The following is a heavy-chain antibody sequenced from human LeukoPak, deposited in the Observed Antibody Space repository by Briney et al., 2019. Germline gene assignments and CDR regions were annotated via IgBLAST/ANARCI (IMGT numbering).Heavy chain of an antibody. CDR1: GGSISGYY. D-gene: IGHD2-21*02. J-gene: IGHJ4*02. CDR2: IYYSGST. V-gene: IGHV4-59*01. Sequence: SETLSLTCTVSGGSISGYYWSWIRQPPGKGLEWIGYIYYSGSTNYNPSLKSRVTISVDTSKNQFSLKLSSVTAADTAVYYCARVHAYCGGDCYSWWAQGTLVTVSS. CDR3: ARVHAYCGGDCYSW.